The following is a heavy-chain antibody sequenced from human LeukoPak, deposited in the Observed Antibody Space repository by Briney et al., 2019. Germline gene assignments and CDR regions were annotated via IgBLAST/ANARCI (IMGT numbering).Heavy chain of an antibody. CDR1: GYTFTGYY. Sequence: ASVKVSCKASGYTFTGYYMHWVRQAPGQGLEWMGWINPNSGGTNYAQKFQGRVTMTRDTSISTAYMELSRLRSDDTAVYYCAKTRAVRGIPFDYWGQGTLVTVSS. CDR2: INPNSGGT. J-gene: IGHJ4*02. CDR3: AKTRAVRGIPFDY. V-gene: IGHV1-2*02. D-gene: IGHD3-10*01.